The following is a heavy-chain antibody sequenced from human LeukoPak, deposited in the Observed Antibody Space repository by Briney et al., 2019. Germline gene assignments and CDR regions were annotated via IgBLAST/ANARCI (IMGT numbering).Heavy chain of an antibody. Sequence: GGSLRLSCAASGFTFSSYAMSWVRQAPGKGLEWVSAISGSGGSTYYADSVKGRFTISRDNTKNSIYLQMNSLGAEDTAFYYCARGLNSRFLEWLFWGQGTLVSVSS. D-gene: IGHD3-3*01. V-gene: IGHV3-23*01. J-gene: IGHJ4*02. CDR3: ARGLNSRFLEWLF. CDR2: ISGSGGST. CDR1: GFTFSSYA.